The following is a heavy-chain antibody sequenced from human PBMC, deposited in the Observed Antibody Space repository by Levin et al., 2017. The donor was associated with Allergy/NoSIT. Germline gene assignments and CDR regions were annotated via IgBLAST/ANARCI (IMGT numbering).Heavy chain of an antibody. V-gene: IGHV3-66*01. CDR2: IYSGGET. CDR3: AGDYVASGSSWVAFDI. Sequence: GGSLRLSCAASGFTVSSNYMNWVRQAPGKGLEWISFIYSGGETYYADSVKGRFTISRDNSKNTVYLHMSSLGAEDTAVYFCAGDYVASGSSWVAFDIWGQGTEVAVSA. J-gene: IGHJ3*02. CDR1: GFTVSSNY. D-gene: IGHD3-10*01.